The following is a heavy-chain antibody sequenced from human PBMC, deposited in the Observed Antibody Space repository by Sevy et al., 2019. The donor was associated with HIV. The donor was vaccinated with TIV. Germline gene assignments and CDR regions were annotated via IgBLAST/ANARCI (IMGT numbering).Heavy chain of an antibody. Sequence: SETLSLTCSVSGGSLSRSPYYWGWSRQPPGKGLEWIVSLYHDGSSSYIPSLKSRVTMSADKSNNQFSLRLTSVTAADTAVYYCTRRGYSGRFELWGQGILVNVPS. D-gene: IGHD5-12*01. CDR2: LYHDGSS. J-gene: IGHJ4*02. CDR1: GGSLSRSPYY. V-gene: IGHV4-39*01. CDR3: TRRGYSGRFEL.